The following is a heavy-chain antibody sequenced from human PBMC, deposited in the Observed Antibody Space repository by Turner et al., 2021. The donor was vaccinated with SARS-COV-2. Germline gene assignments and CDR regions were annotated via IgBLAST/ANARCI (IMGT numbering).Heavy chain of an antibody. D-gene: IGHD3-10*01. J-gene: IGHJ5*01. Sequence: QLQLQDSGPGLVRPSETLSLICTVSGDSISTSHDYWGWIRQPPGKGLEWIGSIYYSGRTFYNPSVKSRVTISVDTSKNDFSLQLSSVTAADTAVYYCMRHDHYGSASINWFNSWGQGTLVTVSS. CDR1: GDSISTSHDY. CDR2: IYYSGRT. CDR3: MRHDHYGSASINWFNS. V-gene: IGHV4-39*01.